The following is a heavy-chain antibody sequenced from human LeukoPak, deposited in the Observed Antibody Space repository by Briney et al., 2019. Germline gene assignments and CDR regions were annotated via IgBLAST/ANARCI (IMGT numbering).Heavy chain of an antibody. V-gene: IGHV1-18*01. CDR3: ARDPSTRMATYYYYYMDV. CDR1: GGTFSSYP. J-gene: IGHJ6*03. CDR2: ISAYNGNR. D-gene: IGHD5-24*01. Sequence: RASVKVSCKVSGGTFSSYPISWVRQAPGQGLEWMGWISAYNGNRNYAQKLQGRVTMTTDTSTSTAYMELRSLRSEDTAVYYCARDPSTRMATYYYYYMDVWGKGTTVTVSS.